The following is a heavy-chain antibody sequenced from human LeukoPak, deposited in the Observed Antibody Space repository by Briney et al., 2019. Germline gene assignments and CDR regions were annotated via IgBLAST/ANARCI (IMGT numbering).Heavy chain of an antibody. Sequence: GGSLRLSCAGSGFSFSNYAITWLRQAPGKGLEWVANIKEDGSEKYYVDSVKGRFTISRDNAKNSLYLQMNSLRAEDTAVYYCARGPAYFDYWGQGALVTVSS. CDR1: GFSFSNYA. V-gene: IGHV3-7*01. CDR2: IKEDGSEK. J-gene: IGHJ4*02. CDR3: ARGPAYFDY.